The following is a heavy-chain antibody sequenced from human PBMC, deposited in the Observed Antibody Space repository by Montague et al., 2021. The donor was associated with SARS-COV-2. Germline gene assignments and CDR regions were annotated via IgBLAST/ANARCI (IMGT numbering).Heavy chain of an antibody. D-gene: IGHD3-22*01. J-gene: IGHJ4*02. V-gene: IGHV4-59*13. Sequence: SETLSLTCTVSGGSISSYYWSWIRQPPGKGLEWIGYMYYSGSSNYNPSXXSRGTISVDTSKNQFSLKLSSVTAADTALYYCASDSNFYDSSGHFDYWGQGTLVTVSS. CDR1: GGSISSYY. CDR2: MYYSGSS. CDR3: ASDSNFYDSSGHFDY.